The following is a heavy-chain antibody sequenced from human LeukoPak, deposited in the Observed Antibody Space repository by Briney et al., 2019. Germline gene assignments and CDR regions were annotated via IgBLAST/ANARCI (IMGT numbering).Heavy chain of an antibody. CDR2: NYYSGST. D-gene: IGHD3-10*01. CDR3: ARFSTGYGSDETYYYYGMDV. CDR1: GGSFSGYY. J-gene: IGHJ6*02. V-gene: IGHV4-59*08. Sequence: SETLSLTCAVYGGSFSGYYWSWIRQPPGKGLEWIGYNYYSGSTNYNPSLKSRVTISVDTSKNQFSLKLSSVTAADTAVYYCARFSTGYGSDETYYYYGMDVWGQGTTVTVSS.